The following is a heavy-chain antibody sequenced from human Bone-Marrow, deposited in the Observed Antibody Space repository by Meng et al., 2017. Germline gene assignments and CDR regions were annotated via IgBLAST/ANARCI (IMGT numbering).Heavy chain of an antibody. D-gene: IGHD6-19*01. J-gene: IGHJ4*02. V-gene: IGHV3-23*01. CDR1: GFTFSSYA. CDR3: AKDPGIAVAGGH. Sequence: GGSLRLSCAASGFTFSSYAMSWVRQAPGKGLEWVSAISGSGGSTYYADSVRGRFTISRDNSKNTLYLQMNSLRAEDTAVYYCAKDPGIAVAGGHWGQGTLVTVSS. CDR2: ISGSGGST.